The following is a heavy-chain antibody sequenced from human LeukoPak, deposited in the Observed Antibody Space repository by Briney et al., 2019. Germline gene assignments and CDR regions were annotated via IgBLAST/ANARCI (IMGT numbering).Heavy chain of an antibody. Sequence: SETLSLTCVVSGNSFSSHYWTWIRQSPGKGLEWIGYISYIGSTNYNPSLKSRVTISIDTSKNQFSLKLRSVTAADTAVYYCARDLVTVTKGFDIWGQGTMVSVSS. J-gene: IGHJ3*02. D-gene: IGHD4-17*01. CDR1: GNSFSSHY. CDR3: ARDLVTVTKGFDI. V-gene: IGHV4-59*11. CDR2: ISYIGST.